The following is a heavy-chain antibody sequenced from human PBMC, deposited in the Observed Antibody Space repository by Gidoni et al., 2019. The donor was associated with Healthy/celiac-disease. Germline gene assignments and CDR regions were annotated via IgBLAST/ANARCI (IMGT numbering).Heavy chain of an antibody. CDR1: GFTFSSYA. CDR2: ISGSGGST. V-gene: IGHV3-23*01. CDR3: AKTMVVVITKDYFDY. Sequence: EVQLLESGGGWVQPGGSLRLSCAASGFTFSSYAMSWVRQAPGKGLEWVSAISGSGGSTYYADSVKGRFTISRDNSKNTLYLQMNSLRAEDTAVYYCAKTMVVVITKDYFDYWGQGTLVTVTS. D-gene: IGHD3-22*01. J-gene: IGHJ4*02.